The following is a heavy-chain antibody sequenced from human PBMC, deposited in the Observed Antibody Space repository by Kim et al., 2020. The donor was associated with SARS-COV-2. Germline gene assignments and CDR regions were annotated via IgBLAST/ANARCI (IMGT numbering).Heavy chain of an antibody. V-gene: IGHV3-15*01. CDR3: TTDKAGYSYGLYYYYGMDV. J-gene: IGHJ6*02. CDR2: IKSKTDGGTT. D-gene: IGHD5-18*01. CDR1: GFTFSNAW. Sequence: GGSLRLSCAASGFTFSNAWMSWVRQAPGKGLEWVGRIKSKTDGGTTDYAAPVKGRFTISRDDSKNTLYLQMNSLKTEDTAVYYCTTDKAGYSYGLYYYYGMDVWGRGTTVTVSS.